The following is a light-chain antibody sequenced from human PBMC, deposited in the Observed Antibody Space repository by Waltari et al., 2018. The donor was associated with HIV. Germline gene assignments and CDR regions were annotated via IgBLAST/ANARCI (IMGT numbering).Light chain of an antibody. CDR3: CSYIGGDNWV. CDR1: SGDVGGYNS. CDR2: DVI. V-gene: IGLV2-11*01. J-gene: IGLJ3*02. Sequence: QSALTQPLPASGSPGQSAPIHSTGTSGDVGGYNSVSWYQQPCDQPTQPLITDVIKPRAGVPARFSGSKSGNTAALTISGLQAEDEDDYYCCSYIGGDNWVFGGGTKVTVL.